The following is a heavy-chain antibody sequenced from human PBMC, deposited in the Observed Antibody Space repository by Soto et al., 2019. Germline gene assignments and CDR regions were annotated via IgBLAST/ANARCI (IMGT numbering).Heavy chain of an antibody. CDR1: GFTFSSYA. V-gene: IGHV3-23*01. CDR3: AKQGYCSSTSCYGIYYYYYMDV. Sequence: EVQLLESGGGLVQPGGSLRLSCAASGFTFSSYAMSWVRQAPGKGLEWVSAISGSGGSTYYADSVKGRFTISRDNSKKTLYLQMNSLRAEDTAVYYCAKQGYCSSTSCYGIYYYYYMDVWGKGTTVTVSS. D-gene: IGHD2-2*01. J-gene: IGHJ6*03. CDR2: ISGSGGST.